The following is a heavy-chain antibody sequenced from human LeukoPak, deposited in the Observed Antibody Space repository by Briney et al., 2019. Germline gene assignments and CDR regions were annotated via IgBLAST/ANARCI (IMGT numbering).Heavy chain of an antibody. V-gene: IGHV3-48*02. CDR3: ARDSDGMSV. CDR2: ISSRSDSV. CDR1: GFTFSTYG. J-gene: IGHJ6*02. Sequence: GGSLRLSCAASGFTFSTYGMNWVRQAPGKRLEWVSYISSRSDSVYYADSVEGRFTISRDNAENSLYLQMNSLRDEDTAVYYCARDSDGMSVWGLGTTVTVSS.